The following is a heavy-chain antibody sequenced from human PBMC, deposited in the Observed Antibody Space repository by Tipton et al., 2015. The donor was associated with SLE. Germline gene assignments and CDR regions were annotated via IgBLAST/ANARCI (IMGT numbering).Heavy chain of an antibody. CDR2: MFHSGIT. CDR1: GVSIRSSY. Sequence: TLSLTCKVSGVSIRSSYWGWIRQPPGKGLEWIAYMFHSGITKYNPSLRSRASMSIDTSRNAVFLRLSSVTAADTAVYYCAAPAAGRGGSGYWGQGTLVTVSS. D-gene: IGHD2-15*01. CDR3: AAPAAGRGGSGY. J-gene: IGHJ4*02. V-gene: IGHV4-59*08.